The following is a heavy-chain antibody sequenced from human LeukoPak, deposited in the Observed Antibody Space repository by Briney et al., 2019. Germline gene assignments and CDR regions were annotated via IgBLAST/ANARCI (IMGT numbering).Heavy chain of an antibody. CDR1: GFTFSSYA. J-gene: IGHJ4*02. V-gene: IGHV3-30-3*01. D-gene: IGHD1-1*01. CDR2: ISYDGSNK. CDR3: ARTGTRPSDPDFDY. Sequence: PGGSLRLSCAASGFTFSSYAMHWVRQAPGKGLEWVAVISYDGSNKYYADSVKGRFTISRDNSKNTLYLQMNSLRAEDTAVYYCARTGTRPSDPDFDYWGQGTLVTVSS.